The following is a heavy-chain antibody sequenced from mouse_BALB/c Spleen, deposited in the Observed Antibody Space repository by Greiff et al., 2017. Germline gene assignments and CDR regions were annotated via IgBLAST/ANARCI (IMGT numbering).Heavy chain of an antibody. J-gene: IGHJ1*01. CDR1: GYTFTSYW. D-gene: IGHD2-1*01. Sequence: QVQLQQPGAELVKPGAPVKLSCKASGYTFTSYWMNWVKQRPGRGLEWIGRIDPSDSETHYNQKFKDKATLTVDKSSSTAYIQLSSLTSEDSAVYYCARRGNQSYWYFDVWGAGTTVTVSS. V-gene: IGHV1-69*02. CDR2: IDPSDSET. CDR3: ARRGNQSYWYFDV.